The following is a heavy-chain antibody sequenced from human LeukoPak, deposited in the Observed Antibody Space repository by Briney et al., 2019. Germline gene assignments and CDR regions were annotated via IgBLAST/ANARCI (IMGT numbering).Heavy chain of an antibody. V-gene: IGHV3-23*01. CDR3: AKDLRRITMVRGVIPWFDP. CDR2: ISGSGGST. J-gene: IGHJ5*02. D-gene: IGHD3-10*01. Sequence: GGSLRLSCAASGFTFSSYAMSWVRQAPGKGLEWVSAISGSGGSTYYADSVKGRFTISRDNSKNTLYLQMNSLRAEDTAVYYWAKDLRRITMVRGVIPWFDPWGQGTLVTVSS. CDR1: GFTFSSYA.